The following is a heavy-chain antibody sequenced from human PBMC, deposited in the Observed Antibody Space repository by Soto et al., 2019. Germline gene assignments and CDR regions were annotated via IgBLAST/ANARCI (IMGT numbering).Heavy chain of an antibody. CDR3: TRDEGGRYGNWFNA. V-gene: IGHV3-21*01. J-gene: IGHJ5*02. Sequence: EVQLVESGGGLVKPGESLRLSCTFTFSSYSLNWVRQAPGKGLEGVSSISSGSAYIKYADSVKGRFTISRDNANNLLYLQMRSLRVDDTAVYYCTRDEGGRYGNWFNAWGQGTLVTVSS. CDR2: ISSGSAYI. D-gene: IGHD1-26*01. CDR1: TFSSYS.